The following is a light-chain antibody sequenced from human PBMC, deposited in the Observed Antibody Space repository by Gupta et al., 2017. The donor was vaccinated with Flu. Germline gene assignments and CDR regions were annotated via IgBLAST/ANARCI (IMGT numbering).Light chain of an antibody. CDR1: SSDVGGYNY. CDR2: DVS. Sequence: QSAPTQPRSVSGSPGQSVTISCTGTSSDVGGYNYVSWYQQHPGKAPKLMIYDVSKRPSGVPDRFSGSKSGNTASLTISGLQAEDEADYYCCSYAGSLRVFGGGTKLTVL. J-gene: IGLJ3*02. CDR3: CSYAGSLRV. V-gene: IGLV2-11*01.